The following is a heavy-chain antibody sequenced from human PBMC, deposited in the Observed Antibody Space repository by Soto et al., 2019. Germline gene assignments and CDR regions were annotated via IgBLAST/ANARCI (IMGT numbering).Heavy chain of an antibody. CDR2: ISYDGSNK. D-gene: IGHD6-19*01. CDR1: GFTFSSYG. CDR3: AKGVAVAGSRFDY. V-gene: IGHV3-30*18. Sequence: QVQLVESGGGVVQPGRSLRLSCAASGFTFSSYGMHWVRQAPGKGLEWVAVISYDGSNKYYADSVKGRFTISRDNSKNTLYLQMNSLGAEDTAVYYCAKGVAVAGSRFDYWGQGTLVTVSS. J-gene: IGHJ4*02.